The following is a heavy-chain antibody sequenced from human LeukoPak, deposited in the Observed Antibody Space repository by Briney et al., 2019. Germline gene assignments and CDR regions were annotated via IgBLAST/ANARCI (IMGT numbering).Heavy chain of an antibody. CDR1: GFTFSDYS. D-gene: IGHD5-24*01. Sequence: GGSLRLSCAASGFTFSDYSMNWVRQAPGKGLEWISYIGIDSGNTNYADSVKGRFTISGDKAKNSLYLQMNSLRVEDTAVYYCARDYKYAFDNWGQGTLVAVSS. V-gene: IGHV3-48*01. J-gene: IGHJ4*02. CDR3: ARDYKYAFDN. CDR2: IGIDSGNT.